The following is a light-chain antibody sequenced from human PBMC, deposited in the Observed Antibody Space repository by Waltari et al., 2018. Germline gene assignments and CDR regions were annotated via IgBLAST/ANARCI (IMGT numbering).Light chain of an antibody. V-gene: IGLV2-23*02. J-gene: IGLJ1*01. Sequence: QSGLTQPAPVSGSPGQSITISCTGTSSDVGNYNLASWYQQYPGKAPKLMVYEVTRRSSGVSDRFSGSKSGNTASLTIYGLQSEDEADYYCCSYAGLGIYVFGTGTKVTVL. CDR3: CSYAGLGIYV. CDR2: EVT. CDR1: SSDVGNYNL.